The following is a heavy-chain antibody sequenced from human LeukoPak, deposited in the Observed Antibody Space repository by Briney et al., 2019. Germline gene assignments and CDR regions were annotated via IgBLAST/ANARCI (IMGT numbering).Heavy chain of an antibody. CDR3: ARDSDYGDYPSGDY. V-gene: IGHV1-2*02. Sequence: GASVKVSRKASGYTFTGYYMHWVRQAPGQGLELMGWINPNSGGTNYAQKFQGRVTMTRDTSISTAYMELSRLRSDGTAVYYCARDSDYGDYPSGDYWGQGTLVTVSS. CDR1: GYTFTGYY. J-gene: IGHJ4*02. CDR2: INPNSGGT. D-gene: IGHD4-17*01.